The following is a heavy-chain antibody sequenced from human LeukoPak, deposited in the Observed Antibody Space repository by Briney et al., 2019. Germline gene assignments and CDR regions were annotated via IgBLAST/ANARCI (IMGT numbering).Heavy chain of an antibody. J-gene: IGHJ6*03. V-gene: IGHV4-59*06. CDR1: GGSMNSHY. D-gene: IGHD6-13*01. CDR2: IYDSGST. CDR3: ARNTGIAAAGNPSYYYYYYMDV. Sequence: SETLSLTCTVSGGSMNSHYWSWIRQHPGKGLEWIGCIYDSGSTFYNPSLKSRVTISMHTSKRQFSLRLSSATAADTAVYYCARNTGIAAAGNPSYYYYYYMDVWGKGTTVTVSS.